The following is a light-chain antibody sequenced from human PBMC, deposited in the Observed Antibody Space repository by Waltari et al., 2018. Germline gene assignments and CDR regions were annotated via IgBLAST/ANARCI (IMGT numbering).Light chain of an antibody. CDR1: YDISIF. J-gene: IGKJ1*01. CDR2: GAS. CDR3: QQYKTYPWT. V-gene: IGKV1-16*02. Sequence: TGRANYDISIFLVLFQQKPEKAPKSLIFGASTLQSGVPSKFSGSGSGTEFTLTINNLQPEDFATYYCQQYKTYPWTFVQGTKVEIK.